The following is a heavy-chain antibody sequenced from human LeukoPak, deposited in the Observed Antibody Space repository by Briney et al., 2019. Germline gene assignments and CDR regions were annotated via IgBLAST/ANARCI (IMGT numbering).Heavy chain of an antibody. CDR1: GYTFTSYG. V-gene: IGHV1-18*01. Sequence: ASVKVSCKASGYTFTSYGISWVRQAPGQGLEWRGWISAYNGNTNYAQKLQGRVTMTTDTSTSTAYMELRSLRSDDTAVYYCARDGIAAAGYVRCLDYWGQGTLVTVSS. CDR3: ARDGIAAAGYVRCLDY. CDR2: ISAYNGNT. J-gene: IGHJ4*02. D-gene: IGHD6-13*01.